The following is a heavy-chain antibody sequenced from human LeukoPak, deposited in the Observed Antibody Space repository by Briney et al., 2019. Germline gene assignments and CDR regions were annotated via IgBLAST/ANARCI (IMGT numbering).Heavy chain of an antibody. CDR1: GGSIGIYY. CDR3: AREISGTYYNPLGYMDA. Sequence: SETLSLTCTVSGGSIGIYYWNWIRQPAGKGLEWIGRIFTSGIANYNPSLKSRVTMSVDTSKNQFSQNLSSVTAADTAVYYCAREISGTYYNPLGYMDAWGKGTTVTVSS. CDR2: IFTSGIA. D-gene: IGHD3-10*01. V-gene: IGHV4-4*07. J-gene: IGHJ6*03.